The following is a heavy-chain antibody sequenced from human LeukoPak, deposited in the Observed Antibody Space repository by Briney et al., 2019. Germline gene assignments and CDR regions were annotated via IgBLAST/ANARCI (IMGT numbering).Heavy chain of an antibody. V-gene: IGHV3-7*03. CDR1: GFMFSSNW. CDR3: AKSAMAGP. D-gene: IGHD5-18*01. J-gene: IGHJ5*02. CDR2: IKEDGTET. Sequence: GGSLRLSCAASGFMFSSNWMSWVRLAPGKGLEWVANIKEDGTETYYVDSVKGRFTISRDNAKNSLYLQMNSLRVEDTAVYYCAKSAMAGPWGQGTLVTVSS.